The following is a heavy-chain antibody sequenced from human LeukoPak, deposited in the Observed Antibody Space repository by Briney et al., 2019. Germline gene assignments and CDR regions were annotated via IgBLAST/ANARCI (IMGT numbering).Heavy chain of an antibody. V-gene: IGHV3-21*01. Sequence: GGSLRLSCTASGFTFSSYNMNWVRQGPGKGLEWVSSIISGSSYIYYADSVQGRFTISRDNAKNSLYLQMSSLTAEDTAVYYCARDRQGFMSEWPNWFDPWGQGALVTVSS. D-gene: IGHD3-16*01. J-gene: IGHJ5*02. CDR1: GFTFSSYN. CDR3: ARDRQGFMSEWPNWFDP. CDR2: IISGSSYI.